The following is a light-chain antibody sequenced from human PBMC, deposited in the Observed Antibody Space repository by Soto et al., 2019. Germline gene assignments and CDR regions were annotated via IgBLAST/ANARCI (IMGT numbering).Light chain of an antibody. J-gene: IGKJ4*01. CDR3: QQSYSTPSHT. CDR2: AAS. CDR1: KSISSY. Sequence: DIQMTQYPSSLSASVGDRVTITCRASKSISSYLNWYQQKPGKAPKLLIYAASSLQSGVPSRFSGSGSGTDFTLTISSLQPEDFATYYCQQSYSTPSHTFGGGTKVEIK. V-gene: IGKV1-39*01.